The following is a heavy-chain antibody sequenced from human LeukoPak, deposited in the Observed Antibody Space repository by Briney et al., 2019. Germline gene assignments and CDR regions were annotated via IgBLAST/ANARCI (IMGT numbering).Heavy chain of an antibody. Sequence: SETLSLTCAVSGGSISSSNWWSWVRQPPGKGLEWIGEIYHSGSTNYNPSLKSRVTISVDTSKNQFSLKLSSVTAADTAVYYCARSRGGAMITFGGVIVPYFDLWGRGTLVTVSS. CDR3: ARSRGGAMITFGGVIVPYFDL. CDR2: IYHSGST. D-gene: IGHD3-16*02. J-gene: IGHJ2*01. V-gene: IGHV4-4*02. CDR1: GGSISSSNW.